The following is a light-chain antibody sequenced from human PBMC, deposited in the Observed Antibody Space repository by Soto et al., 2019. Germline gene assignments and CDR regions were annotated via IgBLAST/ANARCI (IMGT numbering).Light chain of an antibody. CDR2: KTS. CDR3: QQYDSYPLT. J-gene: IGKJ4*01. V-gene: IGKV1-5*03. CDR1: QSISSW. Sequence: DLPMTQSPSTLSASVGDRVTITCRASQSISSWLAWYQKKPGKAPNLLIYKTSSLESGVPSRFSGSGSGTEFTLTVNSLQPDDFATYYCQQYDSYPLTFGGGTKVEIK.